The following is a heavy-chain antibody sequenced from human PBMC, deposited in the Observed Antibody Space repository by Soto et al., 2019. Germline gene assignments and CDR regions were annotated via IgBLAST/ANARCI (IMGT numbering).Heavy chain of an antibody. D-gene: IGHD1-7*01. Sequence: GGSLRLSCATSGLTFSNYAMSWVRQAPGGGLEWVSSMSGSSSTTYYADSVRGRFTISRDRSKNTLYLQMSSLRAEDTALYYCAKNQERELPRVIDFWGQGTLVTVS. CDR1: GLTFSNYA. CDR2: MSGSSSTT. V-gene: IGHV3-23*01. J-gene: IGHJ4*02. CDR3: AKNQERELPRVIDF.